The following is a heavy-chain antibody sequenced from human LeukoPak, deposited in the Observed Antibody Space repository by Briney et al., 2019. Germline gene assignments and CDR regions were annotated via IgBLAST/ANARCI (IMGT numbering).Heavy chain of an antibody. Sequence: GGSLRLACPASGFTFSSYSMNWVRQAPGKGLEWVSYISSSGSTIYYAVSVKGRFTMSRDNAKNSLYLQINSLRAEDTAVYYCARDVLFYFDYWGQGTLVTVSS. D-gene: IGHD2-8*01. J-gene: IGHJ4*02. CDR2: ISSSGSTI. V-gene: IGHV3-48*01. CDR3: ARDVLFYFDY. CDR1: GFTFSSYS.